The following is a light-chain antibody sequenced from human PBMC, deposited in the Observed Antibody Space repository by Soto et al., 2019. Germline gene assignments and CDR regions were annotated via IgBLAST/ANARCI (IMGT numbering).Light chain of an antibody. CDR1: SSNVGINA. V-gene: IGLV1-44*01. Sequence: QSVPTQPPSTSGTPGQRVTISCSGSSSNVGINAVHWYQQFPGTAPRLLIYTDYQRPSGVPGRFSGSKSGTSASLAISGLQSEDEADYYCAAWDDSLGGLVFGGGTKVTVL. CDR3: AAWDDSLGGLV. J-gene: IGLJ2*01. CDR2: TDY.